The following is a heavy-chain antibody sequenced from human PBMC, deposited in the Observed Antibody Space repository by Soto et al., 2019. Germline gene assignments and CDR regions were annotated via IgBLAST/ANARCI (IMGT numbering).Heavy chain of an antibody. CDR2: IYYSGST. CDR1: GGSISSGGYY. Sequence: QVQLKESGPGLVKPSQTLSLTCTVSGGSISSGGYYWSWIRQHPGKGLEWIGYIYYSGSTYYNPSHKSRVTRSVDTSKKQFSMKLSSVTAADTAGYYCARDGAEYYFDYWGQGTLVTVSS. CDR3: ARDGAEYYFDY. V-gene: IGHV4-31*03. D-gene: IGHD1-26*01. J-gene: IGHJ4*02.